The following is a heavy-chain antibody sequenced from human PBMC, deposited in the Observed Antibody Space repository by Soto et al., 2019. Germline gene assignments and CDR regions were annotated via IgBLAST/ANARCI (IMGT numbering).Heavy chain of an antibody. Sequence: ASVKVSCKASGYTFTSYVISWLRQAPGRGLEWMGWISAYNGNTNYAQKLQGRVTITADESTNTAYMELSSLRSEDTAVYYCAREGLVLVPTTVNSEYYYYAMDVWGQGTTVTVSS. CDR1: GYTFTSYV. V-gene: IGHV1-18*01. D-gene: IGHD2-2*01. J-gene: IGHJ6*02. CDR3: AREGLVLVPTTVNSEYYYYAMDV. CDR2: ISAYNGNT.